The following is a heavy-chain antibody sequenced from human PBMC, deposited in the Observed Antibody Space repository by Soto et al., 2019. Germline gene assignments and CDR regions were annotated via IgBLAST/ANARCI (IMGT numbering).Heavy chain of an antibody. D-gene: IGHD1-26*01. V-gene: IGHV3-23*01. CDR1: GLNFSSEV. CDR3: AKVGPSYYYGMDV. J-gene: IGHJ6*02. CDR2: ISGSGRTI. Sequence: GGSLRLSCAASGLNFSSEVMCWVRQAPGKGLEWVSSISGSGRTIYHADSMRGRFAISRDNSKNSLYLQLNNLRVDDTAVYYCAKVGPSYYYGMDVWGQGTTVTVSS.